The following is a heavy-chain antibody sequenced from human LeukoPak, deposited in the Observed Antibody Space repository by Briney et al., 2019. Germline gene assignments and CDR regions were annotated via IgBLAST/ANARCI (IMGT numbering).Heavy chain of an antibody. Sequence: SSETLSLTCTVSGGSISSSSYYWGWIRQPPGKGLEWIGSIYYSGSTYYNPSLKSRVTISVDTSKNQFSLKLSSVTAADTAVYYCARPYDLWSGNDYWGQGTLVTVSS. V-gene: IGHV4-39*01. CDR3: ARPYDLWSGNDY. CDR1: GGSISSSSYY. D-gene: IGHD3-3*01. CDR2: IYYSGST. J-gene: IGHJ4*02.